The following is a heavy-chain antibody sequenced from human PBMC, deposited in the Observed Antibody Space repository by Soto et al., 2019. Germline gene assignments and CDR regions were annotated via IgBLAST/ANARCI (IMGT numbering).Heavy chain of an antibody. Sequence: SETLSLTCTVSGGSISSSSYYWGWIRQPPGKGLEWIGSIYYSGGSTYYNPSLKSRVTISVDTSKNQFSLKLSSVTAADTAVYYCARLTGDYDFWSGYEYYFDYWGQGTLVTVSS. CDR2: IYYSGGST. V-gene: IGHV4-39*01. CDR3: ARLTGDYDFWSGYEYYFDY. J-gene: IGHJ4*02. CDR1: GGSISSSSYY. D-gene: IGHD3-3*01.